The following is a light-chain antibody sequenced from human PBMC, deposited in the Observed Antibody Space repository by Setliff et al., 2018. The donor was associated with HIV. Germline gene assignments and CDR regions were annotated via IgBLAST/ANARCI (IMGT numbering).Light chain of an antibody. V-gene: IGLV2-14*03. Sequence: SALAQPASVSGSPGQPITISCTGTSSDVGTYNFVSWYQQHPGKAPKLLIYDVNNRPSGVSNRFSGSKSGNTASLTISGLQAEDEADYHCSSYTSTTPLYVFGTGTKVTVL. CDR3: SSYTSTTPLYV. CDR2: DVN. J-gene: IGLJ1*01. CDR1: SSDVGTYNF.